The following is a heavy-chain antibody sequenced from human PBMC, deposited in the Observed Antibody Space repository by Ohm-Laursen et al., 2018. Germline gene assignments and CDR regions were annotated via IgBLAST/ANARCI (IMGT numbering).Heavy chain of an antibody. CDR2: MNPKSGDT. Sequence: ASVKVSCKTYGYTFINYDIHWVRQASGQGLEWMGWMNPKSGDTGYAHKFQGRVTMARNASISTANMEMSSLRSEDTAVYYCARGRLSGTRRALDIWGQGTMVTVSS. CDR1: GYTFINYD. V-gene: IGHV1-8*01. J-gene: IGHJ3*02. D-gene: IGHD1-7*01. CDR3: ARGRLSGTRRALDI.